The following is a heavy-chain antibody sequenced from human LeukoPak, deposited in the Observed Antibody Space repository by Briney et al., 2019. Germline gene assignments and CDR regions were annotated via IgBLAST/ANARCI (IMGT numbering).Heavy chain of an antibody. CDR3: AKVRVAVPIADAIPDYFDF. D-gene: IGHD2-21*01. V-gene: IGHV1-2*02. Sequence: ASVKVSCKASGYTFTGYYIHWVRQAPGLGLEWVGWISPNSGGTNYAQKFQGRVTMTRDTSISTAYMELSMLKSDDTAVYYCAKVRVAVPIADAIPDYFDFWGQGTLVTVSS. CDR1: GYTFTGYY. CDR2: ISPNSGGT. J-gene: IGHJ4*02.